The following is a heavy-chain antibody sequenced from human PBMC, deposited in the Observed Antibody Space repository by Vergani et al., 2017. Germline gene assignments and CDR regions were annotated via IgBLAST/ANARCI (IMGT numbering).Heavy chain of an antibody. CDR2: ISSSSSYI. CDR3: ARDSPRPITFGGVTSARYFDY. V-gene: IGHV3-21*01. D-gene: IGHD3-16*01. CDR1: GFTFSSYS. J-gene: IGHJ4*02. Sequence: EVQLVESGGGLVKPGGSLRLSCAASGFTFSSYSITWVRQAPGKGLEGVSSISSSSSYIYYTDSVKGRFPISRDNAKNSLYLQMNRLRAEDTAVYYCARDSPRPITFGGVTSARYFDYWGQGTLVTVSS.